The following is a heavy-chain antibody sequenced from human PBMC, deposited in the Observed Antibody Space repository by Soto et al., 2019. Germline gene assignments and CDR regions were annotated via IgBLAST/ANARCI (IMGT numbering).Heavy chain of an antibody. CDR1: VGSISSGGYY. CDR3: AREGPGVGAIFVFDY. D-gene: IGHD1-26*01. CDR2: IYYSGST. V-gene: IGHV4-31*03. Sequence: QVQLQESGPGLVKPSQTLSLTCIVSVGSISSGGYYWSWIRQHPGKGLGWIGYIYYSGSTYYNPSLKSRVTISVDTSKNQFSLKLSSVTAADTAVYYCAREGPGVGAIFVFDYWGQGTLVTVSS. J-gene: IGHJ4*02.